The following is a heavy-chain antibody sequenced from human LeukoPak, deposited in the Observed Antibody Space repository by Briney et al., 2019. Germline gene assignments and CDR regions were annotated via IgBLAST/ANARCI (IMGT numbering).Heavy chain of an antibody. D-gene: IGHD6-6*01. CDR1: GGSISAYY. CDR2: IHYRGTT. CDR3: ARFGTSSSRFFDQ. Sequence: AETLSLTCTVSGGSISAYYWSWIRQPPGKGLEWIGYIHYRGTTNYYPSLKSRVTIALDTSKNQFSLKLNSVTAADTAVYYCARFGTSSSRFFDQWGQGTLVTVSS. V-gene: IGHV4-59*01. J-gene: IGHJ4*02.